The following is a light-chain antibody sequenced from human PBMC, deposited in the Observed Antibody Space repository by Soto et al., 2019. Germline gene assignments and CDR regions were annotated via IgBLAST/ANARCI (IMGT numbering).Light chain of an antibody. J-gene: IGLJ1*01. CDR1: SSDVGGYDY. V-gene: IGLV2-14*01. CDR2: EVS. CDR3: SSYSSTSSRV. Sequence: QSALTQPASMSGSPGQSITISCTGTSSDVGGYDYVSWYQQHAGKAPKLVIYEVSNRPSGVSNRFSGSKSVNTASLIISGLQADDEADYYCSSYSSTSSRVFGTGTKVTVL.